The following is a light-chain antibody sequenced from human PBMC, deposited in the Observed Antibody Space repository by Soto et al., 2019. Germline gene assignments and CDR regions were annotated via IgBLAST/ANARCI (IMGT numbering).Light chain of an antibody. CDR3: QQYYRTPPS. J-gene: IGKJ2*03. Sequence: DIVMTQSPDSLAVSLDERATINCKSSQSVLDISNNKNYLAWYQQKPRQPPKLLIYWASTRESGVPDRFSGSGSGTDFTLTISSLQAEDVAVYYCQQYYRTPPSFGQGTKLEIK. CDR2: WAS. V-gene: IGKV4-1*01. CDR1: QSVLDISNNKNY.